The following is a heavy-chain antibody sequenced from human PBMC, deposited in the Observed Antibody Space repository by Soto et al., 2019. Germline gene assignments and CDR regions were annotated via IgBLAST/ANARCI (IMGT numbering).Heavy chain of an antibody. Sequence: SETLSLTXTVSGGSTSSDDWSWIRQPAGKGLEWIGRSYTSGSTNYNHSPNRQVTISVDASKNQFSLKLSSVTAADTAVYDCARACYADYGLFDYWGQGTLVTVSS. CDR3: ARACYADYGLFDY. D-gene: IGHD4-17*01. CDR2: SYTSGST. V-gene: IGHV4-4*07. J-gene: IGHJ4*02. CDR1: GGSTSSDD.